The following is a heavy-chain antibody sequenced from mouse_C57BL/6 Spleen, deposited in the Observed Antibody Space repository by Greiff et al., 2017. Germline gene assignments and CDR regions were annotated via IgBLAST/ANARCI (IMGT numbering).Heavy chain of an antibody. CDR2: ISYAGSN. CDR3: ARGGGSSGYRAMDY. Sequence: EVQLQESGPGLVKPSQSLSLTCSVTGYSITSGYYWNWIRQFPGNKLEWMGYISYAGSNNYNPSLKNRISITRDTSKNQFFLKLNSVTTEDTATYYCARGGGSSGYRAMDYWGQGTSVTVSS. D-gene: IGHD3-2*02. V-gene: IGHV3-6*01. J-gene: IGHJ4*01. CDR1: GYSITSGYY.